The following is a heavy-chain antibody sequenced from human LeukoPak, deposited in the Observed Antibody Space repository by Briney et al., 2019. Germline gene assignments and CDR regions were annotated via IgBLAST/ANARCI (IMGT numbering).Heavy chain of an antibody. J-gene: IGHJ5*02. D-gene: IGHD4-23*01. V-gene: IGHV3-7*01. CDR2: IKGDGSEK. CDR3: AKKLGTPGP. Sequence: GGSLRLSCTASGFTFSSFYMSWVRQAPGKGLEWVASIKGDGSEKYYVDSVKGRFTISRDNAKNSLSLQMNSLRGEDTAAYYCAKKLGTPGPWGQGTPVTVSS. CDR1: GFTFSSFY.